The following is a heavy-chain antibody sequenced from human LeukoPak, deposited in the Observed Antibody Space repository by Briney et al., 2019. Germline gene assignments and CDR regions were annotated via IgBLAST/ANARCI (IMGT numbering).Heavy chain of an antibody. J-gene: IGHJ3*02. Sequence: GASVKVSCKASGYTFTGYYMYGVRQAPGQGVEWMGWINPNSGGTNYAQMFQGRGTMTRDTTISTAYMELSRLRSDDTAVYYCARQDIVVLPVGIMDGAFDIWGQGTMVTVSS. CDR2: INPNSGGT. CDR3: ARQDIVVLPVGIMDGAFDI. CDR1: GYTFTGYY. D-gene: IGHD2-2*02. V-gene: IGHV1-2*02.